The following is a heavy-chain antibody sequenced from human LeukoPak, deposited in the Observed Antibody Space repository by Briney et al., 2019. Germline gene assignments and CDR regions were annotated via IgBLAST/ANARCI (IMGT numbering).Heavy chain of an antibody. CDR1: GFTFSSYA. Sequence: GGSLRLSCAASGFTFSSYAMHWVRQAPGKGLEWVAVISYDGSYKNYADSVKGRFTISRDTSKNTLFLQMNSLRPEDTAVYYCARELVRAFDHWGQGTLVTVSS. CDR2: ISYDGSYK. V-gene: IGHV3-30*04. J-gene: IGHJ4*02. CDR3: ARELVRAFDH.